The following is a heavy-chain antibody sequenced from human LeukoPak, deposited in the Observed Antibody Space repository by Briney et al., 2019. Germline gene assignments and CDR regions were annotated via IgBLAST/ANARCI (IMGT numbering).Heavy chain of an antibody. D-gene: IGHD3-22*01. V-gene: IGHV4-59*01. CDR2: IYYSGST. J-gene: IGHJ3*02. CDR3: ARDLRSYYDSSGYYGDAFDI. Sequence: SETLSLTCTVSGGSISSYYWSWIRQPPGKGLEWIGYIYYSGSTNYNPSLKSRVTISVDTSKNQFSLKLSSVTAADTAVYYCARDLRSYYDSSGYYGDAFDIWGQGTMVTVSS. CDR1: GGSISSYY.